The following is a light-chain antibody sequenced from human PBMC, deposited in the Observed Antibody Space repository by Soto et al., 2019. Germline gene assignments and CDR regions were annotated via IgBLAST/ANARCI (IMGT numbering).Light chain of an antibody. V-gene: IGKV1-16*01. CDR3: QQYQRYPPS. Sequence: DIHMTQSPSSLSASVGDRVTITCRASHPININLVWFQQKPGKDPKSLIYAATNLQSGVPARFSGSGVGTDFSLTISSLQPEDVATYYCQQYQRYPPSFGGGTKLEIK. CDR2: AAT. CDR1: HPININ. J-gene: IGKJ4*01.